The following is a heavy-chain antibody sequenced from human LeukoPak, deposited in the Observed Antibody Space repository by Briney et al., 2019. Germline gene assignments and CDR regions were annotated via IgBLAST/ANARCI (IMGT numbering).Heavy chain of an antibody. D-gene: IGHD2-2*01. CDR3: ARGRHCSSTSCYYGQWLRD. CDR1: GFPFSVWG. V-gene: IGHV3-33*01. J-gene: IGHJ4*02. CDR2: IGHDGTYT. Sequence: GGSLRLSCAASGFPFSVWGMHWVRQAPGKGPEWLALIGHDGTYTDYADSVKGRFTVSRDNSRNTVYLHINGLGAEDTAVYYCARGRHCSSTSCYYGQWLRDWGQGTLVTVSS.